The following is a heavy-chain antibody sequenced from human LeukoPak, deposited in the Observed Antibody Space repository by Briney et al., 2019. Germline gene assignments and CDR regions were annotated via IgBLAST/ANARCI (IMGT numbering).Heavy chain of an antibody. V-gene: IGHV3-21*01. CDR1: GFTFSSYS. D-gene: IGHD2-2*01. Sequence: PGGSLRLSCAASGFTFSSYSMNWVRQGPGKGLEWVSSISSSSSYIYYADSVKGRFTISRDNAKNSLYLQMNSLRAEDTAVYYCARGPIIDIVVIPAAADYYHMDVWGKGTTVTVSS. CDR3: ARGPIIDIVVIPAAADYYHMDV. CDR2: ISSSSSYI. J-gene: IGHJ6*03.